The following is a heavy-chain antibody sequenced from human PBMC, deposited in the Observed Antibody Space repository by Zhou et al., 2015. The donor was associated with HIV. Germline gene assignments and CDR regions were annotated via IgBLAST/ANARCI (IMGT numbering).Heavy chain of an antibody. CDR1: GYTSTAYY. CDR2: INFFGGDT. V-gene: IGHV1-2*02. CDR3: ATSTRPSGDFDH. D-gene: IGHD6-6*01. Sequence: QVRLVQSGAEVKKPGASVKVSCEPFGYTSTAYYVQWVRQAPGQGLEWMGVINFFGGDTNYAQKFRGRITLARDTSIKTIFMELRRLTSDDTAVYYCATSTRPSGDFDHWGQGTLVSVSS. J-gene: IGHJ4*02.